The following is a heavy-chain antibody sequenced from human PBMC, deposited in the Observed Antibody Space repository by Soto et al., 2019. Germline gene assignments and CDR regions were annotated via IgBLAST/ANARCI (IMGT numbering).Heavy chain of an antibody. CDR2: IIPIFGTA. J-gene: IGHJ4*02. CDR1: GGTFSSYA. Sequence: QVKLVQSGAEVKKPGSSVKVSCKASGGTFSSYAISWVRQAPGQGLEWMGGIIPIFGTANYAQKFQGRVTITADESTSTGYMELSSLRSEDTAVYYCASDRPAYCGCDCYRPLAFDYWGQGTLVTVSS. D-gene: IGHD2-21*02. CDR3: ASDRPAYCGCDCYRPLAFDY. V-gene: IGHV1-69*12.